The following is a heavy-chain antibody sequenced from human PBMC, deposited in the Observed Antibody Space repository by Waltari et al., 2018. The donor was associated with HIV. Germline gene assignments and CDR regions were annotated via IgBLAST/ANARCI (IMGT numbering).Heavy chain of an antibody. CDR2: VYPGDSDT. V-gene: IGHV5-51*01. D-gene: IGHD4-17*01. CDR1: GYTFTNYW. Sequence: DVQLVQSGAVLKRSGESLQISCQVSGYTFTNYWIGWVRQMPGKGLEWMGIVYPGDSDTKYSPSFRGRVTISADKSVTTTYLRWSSLRASDTAIYYCARRPHFGEYVDYWGQGTLVTVSS. CDR3: ARRPHFGEYVDY. J-gene: IGHJ4*01.